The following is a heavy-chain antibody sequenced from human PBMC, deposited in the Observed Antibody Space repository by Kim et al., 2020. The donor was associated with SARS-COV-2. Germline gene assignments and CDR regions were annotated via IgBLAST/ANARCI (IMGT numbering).Heavy chain of an antibody. V-gene: IGHV3-30*01. Sequence: GIKRDYAQPVKGRFTISRDNSKNTLYLQMNSLRAEDTAVYYCARGAPLDSCGQGTLVTVSS. J-gene: IGHJ4*02. CDR3: ARGAPLDS. CDR2: GIKR.